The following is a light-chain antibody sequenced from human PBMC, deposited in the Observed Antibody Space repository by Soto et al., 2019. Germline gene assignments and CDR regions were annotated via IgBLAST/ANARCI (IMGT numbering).Light chain of an antibody. V-gene: IGKV1-5*01. Sequence: DIQVTQSPSSLSASVGDRVTITCRASQSIGTYLNWYHQKPGKAPQLLIYGASTLDSGVPSRFGGSGSGTEFTLTITSLQPADLATYHCQQYNSSSFGFGPGTKVDNK. CDR1: QSIGTY. J-gene: IGKJ3*01. CDR2: GAS. CDR3: QQYNSSSFG.